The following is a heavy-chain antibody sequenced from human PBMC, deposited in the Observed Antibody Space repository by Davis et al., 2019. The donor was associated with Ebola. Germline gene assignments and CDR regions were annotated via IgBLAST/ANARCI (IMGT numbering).Heavy chain of an antibody. D-gene: IGHD6-13*01. V-gene: IGHV3-30*18. J-gene: IGHJ4*02. CDR2: IPYDGSDQ. CDR1: GLTFSRYG. Sequence: GESLKISCIVSGLTFSRYGMHWVRQAPGKGLEWVASIPYDGSDQYYADSVKGRFTISRDNSKNTVFLRMDNLRVDDTAVYYCAQATVAAAGNNWGQGTLVTVAS. CDR3: AQATVAAAGNN.